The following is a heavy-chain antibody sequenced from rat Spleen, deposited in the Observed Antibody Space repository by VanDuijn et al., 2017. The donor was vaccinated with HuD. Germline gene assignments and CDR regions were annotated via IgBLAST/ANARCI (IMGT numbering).Heavy chain of an antibody. CDR3: ATAGFLLFAS. CDR1: DYPITSTYR. V-gene: IGHV3-3*01. J-gene: IGHJ3*01. CDR2: INSAGST. Sequence: EVQLQESGPGLVKPSQSLSLTCSVTDYPITSTYRWNWIRKFPGNKLEWMGYINSAGSTNYNPSLKSRVSITRDTSKNQFFLQVNSVTTEDTGTYYCATAGFLLFASWGQGTLVTVSS. D-gene: IGHD1-6*01.